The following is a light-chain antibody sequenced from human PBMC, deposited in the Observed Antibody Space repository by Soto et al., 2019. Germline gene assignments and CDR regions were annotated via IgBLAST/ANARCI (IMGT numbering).Light chain of an antibody. V-gene: IGLV2-14*01. CDR2: EVS. CDR3: SSYTSSSSLKWV. J-gene: IGLJ3*02. Sequence: QSALTQPASVSGSPGQSITISCTGTGSDVGGYNYVSWYQQHPGKAPKLMIYEVSNRPSGVSNRFSGSKSGNTASLTISGRQAEDEADCYCSSYTSSSSLKWVFGGGTKVTVL. CDR1: GSDVGGYNY.